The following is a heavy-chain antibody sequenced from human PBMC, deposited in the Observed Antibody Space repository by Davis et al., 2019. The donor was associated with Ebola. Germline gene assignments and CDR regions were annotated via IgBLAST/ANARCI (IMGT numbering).Heavy chain of an antibody. Sequence: PSETLSLTCTVPGGSISSSSYYWGWIRQPPGKGLEWTGSIYYSGRTYYNPSLKSRVTISVDTSKNQFSLKLSSVTAADTAVYYCARDLDYCSGSSCGTPWGQGTLVTVSS. J-gene: IGHJ1*01. CDR3: ARDLDYCSGSSCGTP. CDR2: IYYSGRT. V-gene: IGHV4-39*07. CDR1: GGSISSSSYY. D-gene: IGHD2-15*01.